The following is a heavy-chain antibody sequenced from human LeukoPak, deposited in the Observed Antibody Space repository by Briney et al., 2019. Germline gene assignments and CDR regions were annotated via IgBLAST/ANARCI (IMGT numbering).Heavy chain of an antibody. J-gene: IGHJ4*02. V-gene: IGHV4-39*07. CDR3: ARDYGWDSSSWYDY. CDR2: IYYSGST. CDR1: GGSISSSSYY. Sequence: SETLSLTCTVSGGSISSSSYYWGWIRQPPGKGLEWIGSIYYSGSTYYNPSLKSRVTISVDTSKNQFSLKLSSVTAADTAVYYCARDYGWDSSSWYDYWGQGTLVTVSS. D-gene: IGHD6-13*01.